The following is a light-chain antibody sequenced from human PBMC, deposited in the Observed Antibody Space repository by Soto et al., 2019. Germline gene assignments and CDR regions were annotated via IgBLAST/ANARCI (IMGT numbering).Light chain of an antibody. V-gene: IGLV1-51*01. CDR2: DNN. CDR1: SSNFGNND. CDR3: GTWDSSLSAYV. J-gene: IGLJ1*01. Sequence: QSVLTQPPSVSAAPGQKVTISCSGSSSNFGNNDVSWYQQLPGTAPKLLIYDNNKRPSGIPDRFSGSKSGTSATLGITGLQTGDEADYYCGTWDSSLSAYVFGTGTKLTVL.